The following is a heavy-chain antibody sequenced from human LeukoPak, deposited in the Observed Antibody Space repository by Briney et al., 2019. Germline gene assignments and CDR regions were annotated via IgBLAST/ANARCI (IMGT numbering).Heavy chain of an antibody. J-gene: IGHJ6*02. V-gene: IGHV1-69*01. CDR3: ARDMGAAAGTNYNYGMDV. CDR1: GGTFSSYA. Sequence: SVKVSCKASGGTFSSYAISWVRQAPGQGLEWMGGIIPIFGTANYAQKFQGRVTITADESTSTAYMELSSLRSEDTAVYYCARDMGAAAGTNYNYGMDVWGQGTTVTVSS. D-gene: IGHD6-13*01. CDR2: IIPIFGTA.